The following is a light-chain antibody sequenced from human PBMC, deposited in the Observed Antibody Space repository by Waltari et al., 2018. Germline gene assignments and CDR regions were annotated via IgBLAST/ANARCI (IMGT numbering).Light chain of an antibody. CDR3: QQYDISPLT. Sequence: EIVLTQSPGTLSLSPGEGATLSCRTSQTIRTTYVAWYQQKPGQAPTLLIYGTFTRATGIPDRFTGSGSGTDFSLTISSLEPEDFATYYCQQYDISPLTFGGGTKVEIK. CDR2: GTF. V-gene: IGKV3-20*01. J-gene: IGKJ4*01. CDR1: QTIRTTY.